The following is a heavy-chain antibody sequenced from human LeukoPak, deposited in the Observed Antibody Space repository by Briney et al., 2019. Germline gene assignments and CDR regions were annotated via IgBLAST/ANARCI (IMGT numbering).Heavy chain of an antibody. CDR1: GFTFSSYS. CDR2: ISSSSSYI. CDR3: ARDPEVYDFWSGPSLLFDY. D-gene: IGHD3-3*01. Sequence: GGSLRLSCAASGFTFSSYSMNWVRQAPGKGLEWVSSISSSSSYIYYADSVKGRFTISRDNAKNSLYLQMNSLRAEDTAVYYCARDPEVYDFWSGPSLLFDYWGQGTLVTVSS. V-gene: IGHV3-21*01. J-gene: IGHJ4*02.